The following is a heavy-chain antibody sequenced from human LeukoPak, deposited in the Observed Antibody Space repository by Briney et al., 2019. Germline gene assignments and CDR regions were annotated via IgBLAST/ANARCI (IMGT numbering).Heavy chain of an antibody. V-gene: IGHV1-46*01. Sequence: ASVKVSCKASGYTFTSYYMHWVRQAPGQGLEWMGIINPSGGSTSYAQKFQGRVTMTRDMSTGTVYMELSSLRSEDTAVYYCARDPPYYDFWSGRYYYYYYMDVWGKGTTVTVSS. J-gene: IGHJ6*03. CDR2: INPSGGST. CDR1: GYTFTSYY. CDR3: ARDPPYYDFWSGRYYYYYYMDV. D-gene: IGHD3-3*01.